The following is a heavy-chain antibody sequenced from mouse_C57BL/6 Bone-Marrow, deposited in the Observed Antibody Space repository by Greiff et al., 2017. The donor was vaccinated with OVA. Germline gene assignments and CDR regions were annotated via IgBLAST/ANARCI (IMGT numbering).Heavy chain of an antibody. J-gene: IGHJ3*01. CDR3: TTAIYGNSALFAY. CDR2: IDPENGDT. Sequence: EVQLQQSGAELVRPGASVKLSCTASGFNIKDDYMHWVKQRPEQGLEWIGWIDPENGDTEYASKFQGKATITADTSSNTAYLQLSSLTSEDTAVYYCTTAIYGNSALFAYWGQGTLVTVSA. CDR1: GFNIKDDY. V-gene: IGHV14-4*01. D-gene: IGHD2-1*01.